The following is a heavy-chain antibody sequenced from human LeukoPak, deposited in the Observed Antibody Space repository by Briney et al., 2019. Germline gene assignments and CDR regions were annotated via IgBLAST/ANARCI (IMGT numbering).Heavy chain of an antibody. D-gene: IGHD3-10*01. CDR2: IYYSGST. CDR3: ARGRSYGSGTD. J-gene: IGHJ4*02. V-gene: IGHV4-38-2*02. CDR1: GYSISSGYY. Sequence: SETLSLTCTVSGYSISSGYYWGWIRQPPGKGLEWIGSIYYSGSTYYSPSLKSRVTISVDTSKNQFSLKLTSVTAADTAVYYCARGRSYGSGTDWGQGTLVTVSS.